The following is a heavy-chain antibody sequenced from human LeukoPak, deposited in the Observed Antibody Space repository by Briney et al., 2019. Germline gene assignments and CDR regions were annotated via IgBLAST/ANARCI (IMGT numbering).Heavy chain of an antibody. CDR3: AKDLASVYDAFNI. V-gene: IGHV3-43*02. Sequence: GRSLRLSCAASGFTFDDYAMNWVRQAPGKGLEWVSLISGDGGRTFYADSVKGRFTISRDNSKNSLYLEMNSMRTEDTALYYCAKDLASVYDAFNIWGQGTMVTVSS. CDR1: GFTFDDYA. CDR2: ISGDGGRT. J-gene: IGHJ3*02.